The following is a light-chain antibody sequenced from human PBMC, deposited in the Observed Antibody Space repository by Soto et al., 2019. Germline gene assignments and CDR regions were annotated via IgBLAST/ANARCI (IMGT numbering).Light chain of an antibody. V-gene: IGKV1-5*03. J-gene: IGKJ1*01. CDR1: QSIDSW. CDR3: QQYRSYPWT. CDR2: QAS. Sequence: DIQMTQSPSTLSASVGDRVTITCRASQSIDSWLAWYQQKPVRAPKFLIYQASHLESGVPSRFSGSGSGTEFTLTISSLQPDDFATYYCQQYRSYPWTFGQGSKVEIK.